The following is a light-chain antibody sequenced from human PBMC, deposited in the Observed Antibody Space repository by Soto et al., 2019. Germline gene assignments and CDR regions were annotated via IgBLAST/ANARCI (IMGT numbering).Light chain of an antibody. CDR2: DVS. Sequence: QSALTQPASVSGSPGQSITISCTGTSSDVGGYNYVSWYQQHPGKAPKLMIYDVSNRPSGVSNRFSGSKSGNTASLTNSGLQAEDEAEYYCSSYTSSSALDVVFGGGTKLTVL. V-gene: IGLV2-14*01. CDR3: SSYTSSSALDVV. CDR1: SSDVGGYNY. J-gene: IGLJ2*01.